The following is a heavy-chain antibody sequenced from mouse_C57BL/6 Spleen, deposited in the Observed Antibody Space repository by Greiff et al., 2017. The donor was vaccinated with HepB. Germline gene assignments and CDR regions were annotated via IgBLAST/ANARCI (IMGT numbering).Heavy chain of an antibody. CDR2: INPSNGGT. D-gene: IGHD1-1*01. Sequence: VRRQQPGAELVKPVSAVKVSCKASGYTFTSYWMHWVKQRPGQGLEWIGNINPSNGGTNYNEKFKSKATLTVDKSSSTAYMQLSSLTSEDSAVYYCASTVVATRYFDVWGTGTTVTVSS. J-gene: IGHJ1*03. CDR3: ASTVVATRYFDV. V-gene: IGHV1-53*01. CDR1: GYTFTSYW.